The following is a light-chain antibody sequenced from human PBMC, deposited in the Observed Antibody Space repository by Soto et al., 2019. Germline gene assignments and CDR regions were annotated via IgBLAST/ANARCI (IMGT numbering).Light chain of an antibody. V-gene: IGKV3D-15*01. Sequence: EIVLTQSPGTLSLSPGERATLSCRASQSVSSNLPWYQQKPGQPPRPLIYDTSNRAAGTPARFSGSGSGTDFTLTISSLQSEDFAVYYCQQYNNWPPTFGQGTRLEIK. J-gene: IGKJ5*01. CDR3: QQYNNWPPT. CDR1: QSVSSN. CDR2: DTS.